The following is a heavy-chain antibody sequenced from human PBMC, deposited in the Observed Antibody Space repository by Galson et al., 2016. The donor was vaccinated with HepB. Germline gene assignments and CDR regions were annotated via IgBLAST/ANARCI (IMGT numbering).Heavy chain of an antibody. CDR3: ASPHYSSDSPFETGQLSTDAFDV. D-gene: IGHD1-1*01. V-gene: IGHV4-39*06. CDR2: IHYGSMT. Sequence: SETLSLTCTVSGASVSTTFYYWGWIRQPPGKGLEWIGNIHYGSMTYYNPSLEGRVTIFVDTSKNLVPLKLTSVTAADTAMYYCASPHYSSDSPFETGQLSTDAFDVWGQGTTDTVSP. CDR1: GASVSTTFYY. J-gene: IGHJ3*01.